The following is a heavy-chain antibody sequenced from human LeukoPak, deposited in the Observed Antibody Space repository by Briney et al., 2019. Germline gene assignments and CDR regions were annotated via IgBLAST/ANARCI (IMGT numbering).Heavy chain of an antibody. J-gene: IGHJ6*02. V-gene: IGHV5-51*01. Sequence: GESLKISCKGSGYSFTSYWIGWVRQLPGKGLEWMGIINPGDSDTRYSPSIQGQVTISADKSISTAYLQWSSLKASDTAMYYCARQEGYCRSTSCPSYGMDVWGQGTTVTVSS. CDR2: INPGDSDT. CDR3: ARQEGYCRSTSCPSYGMDV. CDR1: GYSFTSYW. D-gene: IGHD2-2*01.